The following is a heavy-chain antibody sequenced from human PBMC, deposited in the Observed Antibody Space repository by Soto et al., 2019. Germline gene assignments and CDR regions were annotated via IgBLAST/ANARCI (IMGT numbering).Heavy chain of an antibody. CDR2: IIPIFGTA. CDR1: GCTFSSYT. CDR3: ARDKISDLSYFDY. Sequence: ASVKVSCKASGCTFSSYTISWVRQAPGQGLEWMGRIIPIFGTANYAQKFQGRVTITADESTSTAYMELSSLRSEDTAVYYCARDKISDLSYFDYWGQGTLVTVSS. D-gene: IGHD2-15*01. J-gene: IGHJ4*02. V-gene: IGHV1-69*13.